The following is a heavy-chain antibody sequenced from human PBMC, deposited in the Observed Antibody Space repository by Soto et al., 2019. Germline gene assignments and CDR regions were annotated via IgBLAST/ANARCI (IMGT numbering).Heavy chain of an antibody. J-gene: IGHJ2*01. V-gene: IGHV3-23*01. CDR3: AKPDVSYGGLRYFDL. D-gene: IGHD5-12*01. CDR1: GFTFSTYA. Sequence: LRLSCAASGFTFSTYAMSWVRQAPGKGLEWVSAISAGGGSTYYADSVKGRFTISRDNSKNTLYLQMNSLRAEDTAVYYCAKPDVSYGGLRYFDLWGRGTLVTVSS. CDR2: ISAGGGST.